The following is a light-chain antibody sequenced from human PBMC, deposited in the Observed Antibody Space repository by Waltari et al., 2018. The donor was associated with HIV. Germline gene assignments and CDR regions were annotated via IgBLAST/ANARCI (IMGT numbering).Light chain of an antibody. Sequence: SYGLTQPPSVSVSPGQTVTISCSGDKLGQKFVSWYLQKAGQSPVLVIYQDTQRPSGIPDRFSASNSGGTANFTISGTQAADEGDYFCQAWDNTVVFGGGTKLTVL. V-gene: IGLV3-1*01. J-gene: IGLJ2*01. CDR2: QDT. CDR3: QAWDNTVV. CDR1: KLGQKF.